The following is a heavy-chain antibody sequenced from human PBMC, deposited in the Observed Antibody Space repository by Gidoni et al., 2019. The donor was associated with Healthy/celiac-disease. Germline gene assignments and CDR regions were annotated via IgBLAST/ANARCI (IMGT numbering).Heavy chain of an antibody. J-gene: IGHJ3*02. CDR3: AKVVGYSGPTGAFDI. V-gene: IGHV3-9*01. CDR2: ISWNSGSI. D-gene: IGHD5-12*01. Sequence: EVQLVESGGGLVQPGRSLRLSCAASGFPFDDYAMHWVRQAPGKGLEWVSGISWNSGSIGYADSVKGRFTISRDNAKNSLYLQMNSLRAEDTALYYCAKVVGYSGPTGAFDIWGQGTMVTVSS. CDR1: GFPFDDYA.